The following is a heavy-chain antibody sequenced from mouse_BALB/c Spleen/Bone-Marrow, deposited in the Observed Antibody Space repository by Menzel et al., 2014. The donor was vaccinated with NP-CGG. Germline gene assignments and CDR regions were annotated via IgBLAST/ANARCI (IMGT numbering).Heavy chain of an antibody. CDR2: IYPGDGDT. D-gene: IGHD1-1*01. V-gene: IGHV1-80*01. J-gene: IGHJ2*01. CDR1: GYAFSSYW. Sequence: VQLQKSGAELVRRGSSVKISCKASGYAFSSYWMNWVKQRPGQGLEWIGQIYPGDGDTNYNGKFKGKATLTADKSSSIAYMQLSSLTSEDSAVYFRARRGYYGSSYYFDYWDQATTTTVST. CDR3: ARRGYYGSSYYFDY.